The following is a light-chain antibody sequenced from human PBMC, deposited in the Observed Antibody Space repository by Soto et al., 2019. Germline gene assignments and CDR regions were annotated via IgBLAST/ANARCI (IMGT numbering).Light chain of an antibody. CDR2: DAS. V-gene: IGKV3-11*01. J-gene: IGKJ2*01. CDR1: QSVSSY. Sequence: EIVLTQSPATLSLSPGERATLSCRASQSVSSYLAWYQQKPGQAPKLLIYDASNRATGIPARFSGSGSGTDFALTTSTLEPEDFAVYYCHQPYTFGKGTKLEIK. CDR3: HQPYT.